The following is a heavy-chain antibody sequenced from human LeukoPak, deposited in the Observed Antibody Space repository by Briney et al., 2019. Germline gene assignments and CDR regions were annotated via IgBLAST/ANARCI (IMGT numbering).Heavy chain of an antibody. CDR3: ARRPPYGPVDY. J-gene: IGHJ4*02. Sequence: GGSLRLSCAASGFTFSDYYMSWIRQARGKGLEWVSYISSSGSTIYYADSVKGRFTISRDNAKNSLYLQMNSLRAEDTAVYYCARRPPYGPVDYWGQGTLVTVSS. D-gene: IGHD4-17*01. CDR1: GFTFSDYY. V-gene: IGHV3-11*01. CDR2: ISSSGSTI.